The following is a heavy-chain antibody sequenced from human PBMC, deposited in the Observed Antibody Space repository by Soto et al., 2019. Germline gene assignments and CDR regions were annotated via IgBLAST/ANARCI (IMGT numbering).Heavy chain of an antibody. D-gene: IGHD5-12*01. CDR1: GYTFTSYG. Sequence: ASVKVSCKASGYTFTSYGISWVRQAPGQGLEWKGWISAYNGNTNYAQKIQGRVTITTDTSTSTAYMKKRSLRSDDTAVYFCARPFGTYGGYDFDYWGQGTLVTVSS. V-gene: IGHV1-18*01. J-gene: IGHJ4*02. CDR3: ARPFGTYGGYDFDY. CDR2: ISAYNGNT.